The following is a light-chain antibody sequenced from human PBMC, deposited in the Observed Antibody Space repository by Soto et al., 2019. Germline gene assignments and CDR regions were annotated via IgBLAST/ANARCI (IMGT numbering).Light chain of an antibody. CDR3: CSYAGSYTHV. V-gene: IGLV2-11*01. CDR2: DVI. J-gene: IGLJ1*01. CDR1: SSDVGTYTY. Sequence: QSVLTQPRSVSGSPGQSVTSSCTGTSSDVGTYTYVSWYQQHPGKAPKLIIYDVIKRPSGVPDRFSGSKSGNTASLTISGLQAEDEADYYCCSYAGSYTHVFGTGTKV.